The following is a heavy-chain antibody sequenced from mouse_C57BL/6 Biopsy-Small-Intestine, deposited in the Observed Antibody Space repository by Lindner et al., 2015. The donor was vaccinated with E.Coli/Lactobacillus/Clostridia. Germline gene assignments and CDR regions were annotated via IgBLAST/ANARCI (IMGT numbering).Heavy chain of an antibody. CDR3: ARDYYGDYFDY. CDR1: GYAFSSSW. J-gene: IGHJ2*01. V-gene: IGHV1-82*01. CDR2: IYPGDGDT. Sequence: VQLQESGPELVKPGASVKISCKASGYAFSSSWMNWVKQRPGKGLEWIGRIYPGDGDTDYNGKFKGKATLTADKSSGTAYMQLSSLTSEDSAVYFCARDYYGDYFDYWGQGTTLTVSS. D-gene: IGHD2-13*01.